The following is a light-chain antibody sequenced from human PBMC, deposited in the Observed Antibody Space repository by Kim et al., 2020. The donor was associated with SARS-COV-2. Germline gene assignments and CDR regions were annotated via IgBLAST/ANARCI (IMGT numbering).Light chain of an antibody. CDR2: WAS. J-gene: IGKJ2*01. CDR3: QQYYYSPYT. Sequence: RATISGRSSQILLYSANNKNYLAWLQQKPGQHPKVLMYWASARASGVPDRFSGSGSGTDFTLTLSSLQAEDVAVYSCQQYYYSPYTFRQGTKLEI. CDR1: QILLYSANNKNY. V-gene: IGKV4-1*01.